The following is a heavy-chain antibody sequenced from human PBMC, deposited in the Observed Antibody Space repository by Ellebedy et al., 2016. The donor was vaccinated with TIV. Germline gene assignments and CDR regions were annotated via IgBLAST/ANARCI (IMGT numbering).Heavy chain of an antibody. J-gene: IGHJ4*02. Sequence: GESLKISCAASRFTFSIFGLHWVRQAPGKGLEWVAIISSDGTNKYYADSVRGRFTISRDNSKNTLYLQMDSLRPEDTAIYYCAKDESGGDLPRPSDHWGQGTLVTVSS. CDR2: ISSDGTNK. V-gene: IGHV3-30*18. CDR3: AKDESGGDLPRPSDH. D-gene: IGHD5-12*01. CDR1: RFTFSIFG.